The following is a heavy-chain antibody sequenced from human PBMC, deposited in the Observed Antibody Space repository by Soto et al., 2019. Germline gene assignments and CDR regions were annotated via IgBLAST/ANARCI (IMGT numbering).Heavy chain of an antibody. CDR3: ARGPWGPTSGRDGY. CDR2: IHYSGST. CDR1: GGSISSGGCS. J-gene: IGHJ4*02. V-gene: IGHV4-31*03. Sequence: QVQLQESGPGLVKPSQTLSLTCTVSGGSISSGGCSWSWIRQHPGKGLEWIGYIHYSGSTYYNPSLKSRLTISVDTSKNQFSLKLGSVTAADTAVYYCARGPWGPTSGRDGYCGQGTLVTVSS. D-gene: IGHD1-26*01.